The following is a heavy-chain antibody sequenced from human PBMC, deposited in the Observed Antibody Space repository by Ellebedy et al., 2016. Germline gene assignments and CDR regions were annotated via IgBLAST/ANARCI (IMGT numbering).Heavy chain of an antibody. Sequence: ETLSLTCAASGFTFSGSAMHWVRQASGKGLEWVGRIRIKANSYATAYAASVKGRFTISRDDSQNTAYLQMNSLKTEETAVYYCTRLGRGYDSGYYYYMDVWGKGTTVTVSS. D-gene: IGHD5-12*01. CDR2: IRIKANSYAT. CDR3: TRLGRGYDSGYYYYMDV. J-gene: IGHJ6*03. V-gene: IGHV3-73*01. CDR1: GFTFSGSA.